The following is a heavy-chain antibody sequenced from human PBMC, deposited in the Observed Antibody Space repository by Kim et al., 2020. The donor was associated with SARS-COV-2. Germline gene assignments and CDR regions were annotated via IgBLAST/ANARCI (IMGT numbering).Heavy chain of an antibody. D-gene: IGHD6-13*01. CDR1: GGSFSGYY. CDR2: INHSGST. J-gene: IGHJ5*02. Sequence: SETLSLTCAVYGGSFSGYYWSWIRQPPGKGLEWIGEINHSGSTNYNPSLKSRVTISVDTSKNQFSLKLSSVTAADTAVYYCARGGINLQYSSSWYRVRWFDPWGQGTLVTVSS. CDR3: ARGGINLQYSSSWYRVRWFDP. V-gene: IGHV4-34*01.